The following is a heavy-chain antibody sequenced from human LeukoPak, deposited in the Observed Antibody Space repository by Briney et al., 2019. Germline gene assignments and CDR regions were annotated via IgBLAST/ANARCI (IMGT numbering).Heavy chain of an antibody. V-gene: IGHV4-30-2*01. D-gene: IGHD4-11*01. Sequence: PSEALSLTCTVSGGSISSGGYYWSWIRQPPGKGLEWIGYIYHSGSTYYNPSLKSRVTISVDRSKNQFSLKLSSVTAADTAVYYCAREDSNYSHYFDYWGQGTLVTVSS. CDR1: GGSISSGGYY. J-gene: IGHJ4*02. CDR3: AREDSNYSHYFDY. CDR2: IYHSGST.